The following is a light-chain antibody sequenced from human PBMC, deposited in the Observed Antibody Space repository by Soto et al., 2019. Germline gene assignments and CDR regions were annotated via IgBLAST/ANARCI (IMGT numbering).Light chain of an antibody. Sequence: DVVMTQTSLSSPVTLGQPASISCRSSQSLVHSDGGTYLSWLQQRPGQPPRLLIYKVSNRFPGVPDRFSGSGAATDFTLRISRVEAEDVGVYYCMQATQFPLTFGGVTKVEIK. CDR1: QSLVHSDGGTY. CDR2: KVS. V-gene: IGKV2-24*01. CDR3: MQATQFPLT. J-gene: IGKJ4*01.